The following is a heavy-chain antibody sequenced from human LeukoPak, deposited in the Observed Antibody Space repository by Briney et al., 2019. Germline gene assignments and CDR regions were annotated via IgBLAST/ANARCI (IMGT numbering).Heavy chain of an antibody. CDR3: ERGSDTAAGLY. J-gene: IGHJ4*02. CDR1: GGSFSGYY. CDR2: INHSGST. Sequence: SETLSLTCAVYGGSFSGYYWSWIRQPPGKGLEWIGEINHSGSTNYNPSLKSPGSISVDSSKHQFSLKVSSVTAADTAVYYCERGSDTAAGLYWGQGTLVTVSS. V-gene: IGHV4-34*01. D-gene: IGHD6-13*01.